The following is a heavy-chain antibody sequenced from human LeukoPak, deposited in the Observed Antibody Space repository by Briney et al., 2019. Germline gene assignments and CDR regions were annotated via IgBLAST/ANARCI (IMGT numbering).Heavy chain of an antibody. CDR3: ARVTGYMIEDYSDY. J-gene: IGHJ4*02. Sequence: SETLSLTCTVSGGSISSYYWSWIRQPPGKGLEWIGYIYYSGSTNYNPSLKSRVTISVDTSKNQFSLKLSSVTAADTAVYYCARVTGYMIEDYSDYWGQGTLVTVSS. CDR1: GGSISSYY. V-gene: IGHV4-59*01. CDR2: IYYSGST. D-gene: IGHD3-22*01.